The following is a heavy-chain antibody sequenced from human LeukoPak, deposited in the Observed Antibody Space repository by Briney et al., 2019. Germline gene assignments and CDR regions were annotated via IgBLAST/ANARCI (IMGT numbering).Heavy chain of an antibody. CDR2: INAGNGNT. CDR3: ARGPSPRENIVATIWGYYYYYGMDV. Sequence: ASVKVSCKASGYTFTSYAMHWVRQAPGQRLEWMGWINAGNGNTKYSQKFQGRVTITRDTSASTAYMELSSLRSEDTAVYYCARGPSPRENIVATIWGYYYYYGMDVWGQGTTVTVSS. J-gene: IGHJ6*02. D-gene: IGHD5-12*01. CDR1: GYTFTSYA. V-gene: IGHV1-3*01.